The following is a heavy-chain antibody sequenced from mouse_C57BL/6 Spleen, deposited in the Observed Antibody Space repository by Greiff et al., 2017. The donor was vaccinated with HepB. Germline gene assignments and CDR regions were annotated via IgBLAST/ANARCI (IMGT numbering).Heavy chain of an antibody. D-gene: IGHD1-1*01. V-gene: IGHV1-50*01. CDR3: ARLYYGSNYAMDY. CDR2: IDPSDSYT. J-gene: IGHJ4*01. CDR1: GYTFTSYW. Sequence: VQLQQPGAELVKPGASVKLSCKASGYTFTSYWMQWVKQRPGQGLEWIGEIDPSDSYTNYNQKFKGKATLTVDTSSSTAYMQLSSLTSEDSAVYYCARLYYGSNYAMDYWGQGTSVTVSS.